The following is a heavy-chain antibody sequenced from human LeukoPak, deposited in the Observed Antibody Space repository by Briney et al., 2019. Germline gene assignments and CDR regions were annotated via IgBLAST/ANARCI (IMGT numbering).Heavy chain of an antibody. Sequence: SETLSPTCTVSGGSISSYYWSWIRQPPGKGLEWIAYIYYSGSPDYNPSLKSRVTISVDTSKNQFSLKLSSVTAADTAVYYCARHYSDSSGDNAFDIWGQGTMVTVSS. CDR2: IYYSGSP. V-gene: IGHV4-59*08. CDR1: GGSISSYY. D-gene: IGHD3-10*01. CDR3: ARHYSDSSGDNAFDI. J-gene: IGHJ3*02.